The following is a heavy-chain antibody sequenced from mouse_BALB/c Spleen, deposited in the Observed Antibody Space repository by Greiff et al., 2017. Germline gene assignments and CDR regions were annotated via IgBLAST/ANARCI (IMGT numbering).Heavy chain of an antibody. D-gene: IGHD2-4*01. V-gene: IGHV1S81*02. Sequence: QVHVKQPGAELVKPGASVKLSCKASGYTFTSYWMHWVKQRPGQGLEWIGEINPSNGRTNYNEKFKSKATLTVDKSSSTAYMQLSSLTSEDSAVYYCARGGLRPYYFDYWGQGTTLTVSS. J-gene: IGHJ2*01. CDR2: INPSNGRT. CDR1: GYTFTSYW. CDR3: ARGGLRPYYFDY.